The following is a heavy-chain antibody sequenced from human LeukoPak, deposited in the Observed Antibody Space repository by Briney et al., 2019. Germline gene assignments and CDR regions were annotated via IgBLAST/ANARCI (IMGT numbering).Heavy chain of an antibody. D-gene: IGHD5-12*01. CDR1: GYTFTSYD. J-gene: IGHJ4*02. V-gene: IGHV1-8*01. CDR2: MSPNSGNT. CDR3: QRGYSGYDSDY. Sequence: ASVKVSCKASGYTFTSYDINWVRQATGQGLEWIGWMSPNSGNTSYAQKFQGRVTMTRNTSISTAYMELSSLRSEDTAVYYCQRGYSGYDSDYWGQGTLVTVSS.